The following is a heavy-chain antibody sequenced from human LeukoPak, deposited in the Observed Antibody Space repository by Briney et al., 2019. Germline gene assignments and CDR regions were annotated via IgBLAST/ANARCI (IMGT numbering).Heavy chain of an antibody. V-gene: IGHV3-20*04. CDR2: INWNGGST. CDR1: GFTFSSYW. J-gene: IGHJ6*03. CDR3: ARHYYDSSGYYHYYYYYYMDV. Sequence: GGSLRLSCAASGFTFSSYWMSWVRQAPGKGLEWVSGINWNGGSTGYADSVKGRFTITRDNAKNSLYLQMNSLRAEDTALYYCARHYYDSSGYYHYYYYYYMDVWGKGTTVTVSS. D-gene: IGHD3-22*01.